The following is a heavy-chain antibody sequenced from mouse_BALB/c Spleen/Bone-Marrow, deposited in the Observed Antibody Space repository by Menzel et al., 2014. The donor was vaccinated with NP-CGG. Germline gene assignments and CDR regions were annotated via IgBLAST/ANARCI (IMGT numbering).Heavy chain of an antibody. CDR2: MSYSGST. J-gene: IGHJ3*01. CDR3: ARGGAQATGWFAY. CDR1: GYSITSDYA. D-gene: IGHD3-2*02. Sequence: EVQLQQSGPGLVKPSQSLSLTCTVTGYSITSDYAWNWIRQFPGNKLEWMGYMSYSGSTSYNPSLKSRISITRDTSKNQFFLQLNSVTTEDTATYYCARGGAQATGWFAYWGQGTLVTVSA. V-gene: IGHV3-2*02.